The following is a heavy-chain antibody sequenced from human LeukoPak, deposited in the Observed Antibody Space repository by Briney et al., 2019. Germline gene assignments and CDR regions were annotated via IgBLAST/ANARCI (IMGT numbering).Heavy chain of an antibody. J-gene: IGHJ1*01. CDR1: GFTFSSYA. D-gene: IGHD6-13*01. V-gene: IGHV3-23*01. CDR3: AKGIARGNDN. CDR2: ISGSAGST. Sequence: GGSLRLSCAASGFTFSSYAMSWVRQAPGKGPEWVSAISGSAGSTFYADSVKGRFTISRDNSKNTLYLQMNSLRAEDTAVYYCAKGIARGNDNWGQGTLVTVSS.